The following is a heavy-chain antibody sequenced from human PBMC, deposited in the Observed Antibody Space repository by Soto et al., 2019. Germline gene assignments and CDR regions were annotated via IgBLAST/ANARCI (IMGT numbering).Heavy chain of an antibody. D-gene: IGHD1-26*01. CDR2: INPNSGGK. J-gene: IGHJ4*02. Sequence: QVQLVQSGAEVKKPGASVKVSCKASGYTFTGYYMHWVRQAPGQGLEWMGWINPNSGGKNYAQKFQGRVTMNRDTSISTAYMELSRLRSDDTAVYYCARDRKPLSGSYAFDYWGQGTLVTVSS. CDR1: GYTFTGYY. V-gene: IGHV1-2*02. CDR3: ARDRKPLSGSYAFDY.